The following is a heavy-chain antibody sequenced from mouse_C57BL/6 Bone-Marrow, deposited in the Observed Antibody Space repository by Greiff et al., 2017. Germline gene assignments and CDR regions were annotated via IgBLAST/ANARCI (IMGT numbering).Heavy chain of an antibody. CDR3: AKKGIYYDYGAFYYYAMDY. J-gene: IGHJ4*01. Sequence: VKLMESGPGLVAPSPSLSITCTVSGFSLTSYGVSWVRQPPGKGLEWLGVIWGDGSTNYHSALISRLSTSKDNSKSQVVLKLNRRQTDDTATYYCAKKGIYYDYGAFYYYAMDYWGQGTSVTVSS. CDR2: IWGDGST. D-gene: IGHD2-4*01. V-gene: IGHV2-3*01. CDR1: GFSLTSYG.